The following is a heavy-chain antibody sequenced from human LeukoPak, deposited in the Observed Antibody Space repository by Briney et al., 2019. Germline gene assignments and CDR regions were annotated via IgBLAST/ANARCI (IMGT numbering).Heavy chain of an antibody. CDR2: ISPTGGST. V-gene: IGHV1-46*01. J-gene: IGHJ3*01. CDR1: GYTLTSYY. Sequence: ASVKVSCKASGYTLTSYYMHWVRQAPGQGLEWMGIISPTGGSTSYAQKFQGRVTMTRDTSTSTVYMELSSLRSEDTAVYYCASPRGGLERHAFDLWGQGTMVTVSS. D-gene: IGHD1-1*01. CDR3: ASPRGGLERHAFDL.